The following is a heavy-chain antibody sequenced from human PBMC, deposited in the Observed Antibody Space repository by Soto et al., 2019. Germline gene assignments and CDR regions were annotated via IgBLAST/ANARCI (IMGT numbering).Heavy chain of an antibody. CDR1: GFRFDDYD. Sequence: GGSLRLSCAASGFRFDDYDMHWVRQAPGKGLEWVSGISWNSGSIGYADSVKGRFTISRDNAKNSLYLQMNSLRTEDTALYYCAKDATVAAYYFDYWGQGALVTVSS. CDR2: ISWNSGSI. CDR3: AKDATVAAYYFDY. V-gene: IGHV3-9*01. D-gene: IGHD6-19*01. J-gene: IGHJ4*02.